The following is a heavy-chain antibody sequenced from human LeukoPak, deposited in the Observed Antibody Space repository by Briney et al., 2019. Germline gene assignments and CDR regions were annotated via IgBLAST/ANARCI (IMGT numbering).Heavy chain of an antibody. CDR3: ARLYSGYDWRWFDP. CDR1: GGSISSGDYY. CDR2: IYYSGST. J-gene: IGHJ5*02. D-gene: IGHD5-12*01. Sequence: SQTLSLTCTVSGGSISSGDYYWSWIRQPPGKGLEWIGYIYYSGSTYCNPSLKSRVTISVDTSKNQFSLKLSSVTAADTAVYYCARLYSGYDWRWFDPWGQGTLVTVSS. V-gene: IGHV4-30-4*01.